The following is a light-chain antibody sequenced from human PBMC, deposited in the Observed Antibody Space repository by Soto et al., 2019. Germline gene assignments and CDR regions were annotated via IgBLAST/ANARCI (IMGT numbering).Light chain of an antibody. CDR3: QQYGSSLTWT. J-gene: IGKJ1*01. Sequence: ETVLTQSPGTLSLSPGERATLSCRASQSVSSTYLAWYQQKPGQAPRLLIYGASNRATGVPDRFSGSGSGTDFTLTISRLEPEDFAVYYCQQYGSSLTWTFGQGTKVDIK. CDR2: GAS. V-gene: IGKV3-20*01. CDR1: QSVSSTY.